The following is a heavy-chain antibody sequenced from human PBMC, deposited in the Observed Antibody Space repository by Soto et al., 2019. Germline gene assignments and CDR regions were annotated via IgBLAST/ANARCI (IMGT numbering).Heavy chain of an antibody. Sequence: SETLSLTCTVSGGSVSSGSYYWSWIRQPPGKGLEWIGYIYYSGSTNYNPPLKSRVTISVDTSKNQFSLKLSSVTAADTAVYYCARYGYDSSGVRYFQHWGQGTLVTVSS. CDR1: GGSVSSGSYY. CDR2: IYYSGST. CDR3: ARYGYDSSGVRYFQH. J-gene: IGHJ1*01. D-gene: IGHD3-22*01. V-gene: IGHV4-61*01.